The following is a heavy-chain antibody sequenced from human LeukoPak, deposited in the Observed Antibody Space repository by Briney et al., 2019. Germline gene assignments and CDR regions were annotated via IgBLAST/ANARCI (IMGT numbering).Heavy chain of an antibody. CDR3: AKEGYSSSFSYGPPFYYYYYGMDV. CDR2: ISGSGSST. D-gene: IGHD6-13*01. Sequence: GGSLGLSCAASGFTFSSYAMSWVRQAPGKGLEWVSAISGSGSSTYYADSVKGRFTISRDNSKNTLYLQMNSLRAEDTAVYYCAKEGYSSSFSYGPPFYYYYYGMDVWGQGTTVTVSS. V-gene: IGHV3-23*01. CDR1: GFTFSSYA. J-gene: IGHJ6*02.